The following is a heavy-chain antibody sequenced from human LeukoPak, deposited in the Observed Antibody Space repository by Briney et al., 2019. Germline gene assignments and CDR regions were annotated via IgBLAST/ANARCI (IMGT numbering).Heavy chain of an antibody. Sequence: GGSLRLSCAASGFTFSSYWMSWVRQAPGKGLEWVANIKQDGSEKYYVDSVKGRFTISRDNAKNSLYLQMNSLRAEDTAVYYCAREGWSSSWYPKPYYYYGMDVWGKGPTVTVSS. V-gene: IGHV3-7*03. J-gene: IGHJ6*04. D-gene: IGHD6-13*01. CDR2: IKQDGSEK. CDR3: AREGWSSSWYPKPYYYYGMDV. CDR1: GFTFSSYW.